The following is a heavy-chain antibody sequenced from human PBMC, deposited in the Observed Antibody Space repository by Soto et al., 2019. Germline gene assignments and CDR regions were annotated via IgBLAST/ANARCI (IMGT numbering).Heavy chain of an antibody. CDR1: VFTFSIYA. CDR2: IGGSGGDT. V-gene: IGHV3-23*01. D-gene: IGHD3-22*01. Sequence: PWWSLRLSCSASVFTFSIYAMSWFRQAPGKGLEWVSTIGGSGGDTTYADFVRGRFTVSRDNSRNTLYLQMNSLRAEDTAIYYCAKDAPGSGWLSDYWGRGTLVTVSS. J-gene: IGHJ4*02. CDR3: AKDAPGSGWLSDY.